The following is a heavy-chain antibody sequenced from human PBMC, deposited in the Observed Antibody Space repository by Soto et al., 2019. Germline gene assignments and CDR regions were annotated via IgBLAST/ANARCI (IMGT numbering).Heavy chain of an antibody. CDR1: GVTSGNNN. D-gene: IGHD4-17*01. CDR2: TYRGGDT. V-gene: IGHV3-66*01. J-gene: IGHJ4*02. CDR3: ARNVPVTALGY. Sequence: EVRLVESGGGLFQPGGSQRPSVGAPGVTSGNNNMTWVRQAPGKGPEWASVTYRGGDTRYADSVKGRFTMSRDSTKNTVYLQMDSLRAEDTAVYFCARNVPVTALGYWGQGSLVTVSS.